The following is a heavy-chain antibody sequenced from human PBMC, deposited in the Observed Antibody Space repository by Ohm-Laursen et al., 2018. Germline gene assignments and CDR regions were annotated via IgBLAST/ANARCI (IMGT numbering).Heavy chain of an antibody. D-gene: IGHD5-18*01. V-gene: IGHV4-59*13. CDR2: IYSNGYT. CDR1: GGSISSFY. Sequence: SETLSLTCTVSGGSISSFYWNWIRQPPGKQLEWIGYIYSNGYTNYNPSLKSRVTISVDTSKNQFSLKLTSVTAADTAVYYCATMEGYSYGAGVDVWGQGTTVTVSS. CDR3: ATMEGYSYGAGVDV. J-gene: IGHJ6*02.